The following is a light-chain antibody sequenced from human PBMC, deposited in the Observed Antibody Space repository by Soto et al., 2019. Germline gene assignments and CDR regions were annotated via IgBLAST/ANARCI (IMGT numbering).Light chain of an antibody. CDR3: QQSYSTLTWT. CDR1: QGISTY. CDR2: AAS. V-gene: IGKV1-39*01. J-gene: IGKJ1*01. Sequence: DIQMTQSPSSLSASVGYRFTITCRASQGISTYLNWYQKKPGKAPKLLIYAASSLQSGVPSRFSGSGSGTDFTLTIRSLQPEDFATYYCQQSYSTLTWTFGQGTTGDIK.